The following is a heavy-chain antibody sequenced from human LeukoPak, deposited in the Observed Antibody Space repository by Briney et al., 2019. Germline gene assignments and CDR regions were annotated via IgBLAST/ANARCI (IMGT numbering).Heavy chain of an antibody. CDR3: AWELPSFDY. J-gene: IGHJ4*02. Sequence: PGGSLRLSCAAPGLTFSSYAMSWVRQAPGSGLEWVSTISGNGVSTHYADSVKGRFTISRDNSKNMLYLQMNSLRAEDTAVYYCAWELPSFDYWGQGTLVTVSS. CDR1: GLTFSSYA. V-gene: IGHV3-23*01. CDR2: ISGNGVST. D-gene: IGHD1-26*01.